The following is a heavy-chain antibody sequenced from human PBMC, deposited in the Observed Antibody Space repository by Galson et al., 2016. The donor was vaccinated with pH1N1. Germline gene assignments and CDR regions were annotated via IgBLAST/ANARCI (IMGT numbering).Heavy chain of an antibody. Sequence: SVKVSCKASGDTFNRYGITWVLQAPGQGLQWMGWINTRNGYTKNSQKFQGRVTMTTDTTTSTVYLELRSLKYDDTGVYFCARGRGDLAGYYYGLDVWGQGTTVTVSS. CDR3: ARGRGDLAGYYYGLDV. D-gene: IGHD3-10*01. V-gene: IGHV1-18*01. J-gene: IGHJ6*02. CDR1: GDTFNRYG. CDR2: INTRNGYT.